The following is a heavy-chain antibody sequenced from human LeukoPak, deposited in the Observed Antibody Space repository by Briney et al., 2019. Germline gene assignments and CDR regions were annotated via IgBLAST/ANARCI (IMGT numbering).Heavy chain of an antibody. J-gene: IGHJ4*02. CDR1: GGSISSYY. V-gene: IGHV4-4*09. CDR2: IYTSGST. CDR3: ARGRRLGATDPFDY. Sequence: PSETLSLTCTVSGGSISSYYWSWIRQPPGKGLEWIGYIYTSGSTNYNPSLKSRVTISVDTSKNQFSLKLSSVTAADTAVYYCARGRRLGATDPFDYWGQGTLVTVSS. D-gene: IGHD1-26*01.